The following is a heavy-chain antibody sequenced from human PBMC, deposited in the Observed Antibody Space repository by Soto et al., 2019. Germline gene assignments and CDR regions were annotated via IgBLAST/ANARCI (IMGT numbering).Heavy chain of an antibody. CDR2: ISGYNGNT. CDR3: ASQPAVWPYNWFDP. J-gene: IGHJ5*02. CDR1: GYTFTTYG. V-gene: IGHV1-18*01. Sequence: GASVKVSCKASGYTFTTYGVNWVRQAPGQGLEWMGWISGYNGNTNYPQKFQGRVTMTTDTSRSTAYMELNSLRVEDTSVYYCASQPAVWPYNWFDPWGQGTLVTVSS. D-gene: IGHD2-2*01.